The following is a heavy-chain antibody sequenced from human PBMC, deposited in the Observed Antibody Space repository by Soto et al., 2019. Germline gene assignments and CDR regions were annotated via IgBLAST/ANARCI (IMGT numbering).Heavy chain of an antibody. V-gene: IGHV5-10-1*01. CDR2: IDPSDSYT. CDR3: ARCQAYDSNPLDGMDV. J-gene: IGHJ6*02. Sequence: GESLKISCKGSGYSFTSYWISWVRQMPGKGRGWRGRIDPSDSYTNYSPSFQGHVTISADKSISTAYLQWSSLKASDTAMYYCARCQAYDSNPLDGMDVWGQGTTVTVSS. D-gene: IGHD3-22*01. CDR1: GYSFTSYW.